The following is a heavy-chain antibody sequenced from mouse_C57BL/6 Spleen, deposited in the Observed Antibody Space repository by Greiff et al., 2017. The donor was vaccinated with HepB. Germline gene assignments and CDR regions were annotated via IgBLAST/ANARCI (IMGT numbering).Heavy chain of an antibody. CDR1: GFSFNTYA. D-gene: IGHD2-1*01. Sequence: EVQLVESGGGLVQPKGSLKLSCAASGFSFNTYAMNWVRQAPGKGLEWGARIRSKSNNYATYYADSVKDRFTISRDNSESMLYLQMNNVKTEDTAMYYCVRQGNDAMDYWGQGTSVTVSS. CDR3: VRQGNDAMDY. J-gene: IGHJ4*01. V-gene: IGHV10-1*01. CDR2: IRSKSNNYAT.